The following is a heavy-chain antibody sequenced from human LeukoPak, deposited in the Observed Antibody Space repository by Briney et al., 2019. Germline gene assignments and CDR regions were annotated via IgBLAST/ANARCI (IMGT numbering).Heavy chain of an antibody. D-gene: IGHD2/OR15-2a*01. J-gene: IGHJ4*02. V-gene: IGHV4-38-2*01. CDR3: ARVLPVPYLLDS. CDR1: RHSTTRGYY. Sequence: SETLSLTCGISRHSTTRGYYWAWFRQSPGKGLEWIATFFQSEKSFYNASLKSRVIMSLDTSKSQFSLNLTSVTAADTAVYYCARVLPVPYLLDSWGQGTHVTVSS. CDR2: FFQSEKS.